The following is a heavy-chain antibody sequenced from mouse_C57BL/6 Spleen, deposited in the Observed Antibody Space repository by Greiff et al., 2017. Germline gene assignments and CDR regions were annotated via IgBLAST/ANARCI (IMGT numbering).Heavy chain of an antibody. V-gene: IGHV5-6*02. D-gene: IGHD2-3*01. CDR2: ISSGGSYP. J-gene: IGHJ3*01. Sequence: DVMLVESGGDLVKPGGSLKLSCAASGFTFSSYGMSWVRQTPDKRLEWVATISSGGSYPYYPDSVKGRFTISRDNAKNTLYLQMSSLKSEDTAMYYCASGAYDGYYARLAYWGQETLVTVSA. CDR1: GFTFSSYG. CDR3: ASGAYDGYYARLAY.